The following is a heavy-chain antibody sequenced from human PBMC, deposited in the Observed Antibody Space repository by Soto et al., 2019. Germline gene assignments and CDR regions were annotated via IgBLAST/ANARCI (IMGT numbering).Heavy chain of an antibody. V-gene: IGHV3-23*01. CDR2: ISGGGGTT. CDR3: AKENNQLPPPYYYYYYMDV. J-gene: IGHJ6*03. CDR1: GFTFSDYA. D-gene: IGHD2-2*01. Sequence: PGGSLRLSCAASGFTFSDYAMSLVRQAPGKGLEWVSAISGGGGTTYYADSVKGRFTISRDNSKNTLYLQMNSLRAEDTAVYYCAKENNQLPPPYYYYYYMDVWGKGTTVTVSS.